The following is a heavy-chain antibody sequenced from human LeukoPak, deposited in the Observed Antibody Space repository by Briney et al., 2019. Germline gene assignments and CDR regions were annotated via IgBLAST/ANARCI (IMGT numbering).Heavy chain of an antibody. CDR1: GFTFSSYW. J-gene: IGHJ4*02. D-gene: IGHD5-18*01. V-gene: IGHV3-74*01. CDR3: AREGWAYSYGY. CDR2: TNGDARST. Sequence: GGSVRLSCAASGFTFSSYWMHWVRQTPGKGLVWVARTNGDARSTFYADSVKGRFTISRDNAKNTLYLQMNSLRAEDTALYYCAREGWAYSYGYWGQGTLVSVSS.